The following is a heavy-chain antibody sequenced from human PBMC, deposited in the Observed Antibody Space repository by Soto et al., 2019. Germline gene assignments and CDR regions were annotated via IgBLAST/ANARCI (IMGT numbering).Heavy chain of an antibody. V-gene: IGHV4-59*01. J-gene: IGHJ5*02. D-gene: IGHD6-13*01. CDR3: ARDRSIAAAGTFWFDP. CDR2: IYYSGST. CDR1: GGSISSYC. Sequence: PSETLSLTCTVSGGSISSYCWSWIRQPPGKGLEWIGYIYYSGSTNYNPSLKSRVTISVDTSKNQFSLKLSSVTAADTAVYYCARDRSIAAAGTFWFDPWGQGTLVTVSS.